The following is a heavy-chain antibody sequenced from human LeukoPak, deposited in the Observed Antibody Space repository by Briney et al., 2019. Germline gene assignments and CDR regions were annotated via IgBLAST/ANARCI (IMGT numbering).Heavy chain of an antibody. CDR1: GFTFSSYA. D-gene: IGHD2-15*01. J-gene: IGHJ4*02. CDR2: ISSSSDTI. CDR3: ARDGYCSSGSCYGSYDY. Sequence: PGGSLRLSCAASGFTFSSYAMTWVRQAPGKGLEWVSYISSSSDTIYYADSVKGRFTISRDNAKNSLYLQMNSLRDEDTAVYYCARDGYCSSGSCYGSYDYWGQGTLVTVSS. V-gene: IGHV3-48*02.